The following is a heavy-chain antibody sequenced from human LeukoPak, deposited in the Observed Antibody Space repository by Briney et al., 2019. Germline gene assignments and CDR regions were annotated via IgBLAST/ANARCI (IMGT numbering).Heavy chain of an antibody. J-gene: IGHJ4*02. CDR1: GGSISSYY. CDR2: IYYSGST. CDR3: ARPNSSGYYPTL. V-gene: IGHV4-59*08. D-gene: IGHD3-22*01. Sequence: PSETLSLTCTVSGGSISSYYWSWIRQPPGKGLEWIGYIYYSGSTNYNPSLKSRVTISVDTSKNQFSLKLSSVTAADTAVYYCARPNSSGYYPTLWGQGTLVTVSS.